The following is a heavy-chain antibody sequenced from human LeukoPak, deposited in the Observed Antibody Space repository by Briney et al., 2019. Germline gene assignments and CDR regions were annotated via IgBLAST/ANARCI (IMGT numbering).Heavy chain of an antibody. J-gene: IGHJ5*02. CDR1: GFTFSTYW. D-gene: IGHD1-26*01. CDR3: AKEGGSYRANWFDP. V-gene: IGHV3-7*03. Sequence: GGSLRLSCAASGFTFSTYWMSWARQAPGKGLEWVANIKQDGSEKYYVESAKGRFTISRDNAKNSLYLQMNSLRAEDTAVYYCAKEGGSYRANWFDPWGQGTLVTVSS. CDR2: IKQDGSEK.